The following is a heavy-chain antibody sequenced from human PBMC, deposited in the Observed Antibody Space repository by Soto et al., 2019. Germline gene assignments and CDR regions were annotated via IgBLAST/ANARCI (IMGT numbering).Heavy chain of an antibody. D-gene: IGHD4-17*01. CDR1: GYTFTSYY. V-gene: IGHV1-46*01. Sequence: GASVKVSCKASGYTFTSYYMHWVRQAPGQGLEWMGIINPSGGSTSYAQKFQGRVTMTRDTSTSTVYMELSSLRSEDTAVYYCARTTTVTTLGYGMDVWGQGTTVTVSS. CDR3: ARTTTVTTLGYGMDV. CDR2: INPSGGST. J-gene: IGHJ6*02.